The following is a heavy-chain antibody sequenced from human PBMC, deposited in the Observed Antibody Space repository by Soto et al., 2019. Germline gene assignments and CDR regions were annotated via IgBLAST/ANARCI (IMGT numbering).Heavy chain of an antibody. CDR2: ISYDGSNK. CDR3: ARDWMGSGWYW. J-gene: IGHJ4*02. D-gene: IGHD6-19*01. CDR1: GFTFSSYA. Sequence: QVQLVESGGGVVQPGRSLRLSCAASGFTFSSYAMHWVRQAPGKGLEWVAVISYDGSNKYYADSVKGRFTISRDNSKNTLYLQMSSLRAEDTAVYYCARDWMGSGWYWWGQGTLVTVSS. V-gene: IGHV3-30-3*01.